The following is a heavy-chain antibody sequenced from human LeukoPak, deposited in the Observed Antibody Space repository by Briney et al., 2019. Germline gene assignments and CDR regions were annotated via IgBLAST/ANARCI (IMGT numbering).Heavy chain of an antibody. CDR1: SGSISNYY. D-gene: IGHD4-17*01. Sequence: KASETLSLTCTVSSGSISNYYWSWIRQPPGKGLEWIGYIDYTGSTNYNPSLKSRVTISLDTSKNQFSLKLSSVTAADTAVYYCARPRYGPNGPCFDYWGQGTLVTVSS. J-gene: IGHJ4*02. V-gene: IGHV4-59*08. CDR3: ARPRYGPNGPCFDY. CDR2: IDYTGST.